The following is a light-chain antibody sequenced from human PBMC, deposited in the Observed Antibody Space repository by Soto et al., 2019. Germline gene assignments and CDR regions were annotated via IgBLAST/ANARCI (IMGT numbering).Light chain of an antibody. V-gene: IGKV3-20*01. CDR3: QHFGSSSWT. Sequence: ESVLTQSPGTLSLSPGEKATLSCRASQSVSSSYLAWYQQKPGQAPRLLIYGASSRSTGIPDRFSGSGSGTDFTLTVSRLEPEDFAVYYCQHFGSSSWTVGQGTKVEIK. CDR1: QSVSSSY. CDR2: GAS. J-gene: IGKJ1*01.